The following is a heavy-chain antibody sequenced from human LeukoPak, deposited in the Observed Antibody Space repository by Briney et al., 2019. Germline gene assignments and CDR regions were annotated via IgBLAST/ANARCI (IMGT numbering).Heavy chain of an antibody. CDR3: ARLGDHYHWNLDL. V-gene: IGHV3-53*01. CDR1: GSTIASKY. J-gene: IGHJ2*01. D-gene: IGHD3-10*01. Sequence: PWGSLTLSCAASGSTIASKYMNWVRQAPGNGLEWVSISYSGATTYYADSVRGRFTISSDTSKSTVSLHLKCLRADYTAVSFCARLGDHYHWNLDLWGRGTLVTVSS. CDR2: SYSGATT.